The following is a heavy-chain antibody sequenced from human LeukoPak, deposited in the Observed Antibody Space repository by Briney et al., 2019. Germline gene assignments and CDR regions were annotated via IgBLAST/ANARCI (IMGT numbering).Heavy chain of an antibody. CDR1: GASITSGRYY. CDR3: AAGGDDAKAGY. V-gene: IGHV4-39*02. Sequence: SETLSLTCSVYGASITSGRYYWGWMRQAPGKGLEWIGTIHYSGTPTFRNPSLESRVSLFSDTSRNDFSLRLRSVTAADTAVYYCAAGGDDAKAGYWGQGTLVTVSS. D-gene: IGHD3-16*01. J-gene: IGHJ4*02. CDR2: IHYSGTPT.